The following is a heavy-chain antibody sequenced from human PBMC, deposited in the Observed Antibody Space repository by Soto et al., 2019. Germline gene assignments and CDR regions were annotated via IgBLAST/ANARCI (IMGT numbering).Heavy chain of an antibody. Sequence: GESLKISCMGSGYKVSTWHNFTSYWIAWVRQMPGEGLEWMGIIYPGDSDTRYSPSFQGQVTISADKSINSVYLQWSSLKASDTATYYCARRLSMYYYYGMDVWGQGTTVTVS. CDR2: IYPGDSDT. CDR1: GYKVSTWHNFTSYW. J-gene: IGHJ6*02. CDR3: ARRLSMYYYYGMDV. V-gene: IGHV5-51*01. D-gene: IGHD6-6*01.